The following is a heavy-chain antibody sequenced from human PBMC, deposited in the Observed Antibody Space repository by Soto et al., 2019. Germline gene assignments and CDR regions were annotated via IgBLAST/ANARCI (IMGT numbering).Heavy chain of an antibody. J-gene: IGHJ4*02. CDR3: ARGARYSSGFGSTFDY. V-gene: IGHV3-30-3*01. D-gene: IGHD6-19*01. Sequence: QVQLVESGGGVVQPGRSLRLSCVASGFTFSSYAMHWVRQAPGKGLEWVAVISYDGSNKYYADSVKGRFTISRDNSKNTLYLQMNSLRAEDTAVYYCARGARYSSGFGSTFDYWGQGTLVTVSS. CDR1: GFTFSSYA. CDR2: ISYDGSNK.